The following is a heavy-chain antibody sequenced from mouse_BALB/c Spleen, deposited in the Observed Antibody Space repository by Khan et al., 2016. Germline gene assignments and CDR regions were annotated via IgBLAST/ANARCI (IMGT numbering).Heavy chain of an antibody. CDR3: ASRNWDVDY. Sequence: EVQLQESGPGLVKPSQSLSLTCTVTGYSITSDYAWNWIRQFPGNKLEWMGYISYSGSTSYNPSLKSRISITRDTSKNQFFLQLNSVTTEDTATYDCASRNWDVDYWGQGTTLTASS. J-gene: IGHJ2*01. D-gene: IGHD4-1*02. CDR1: GYSITSDYA. CDR2: ISYSGST. V-gene: IGHV3-2*02.